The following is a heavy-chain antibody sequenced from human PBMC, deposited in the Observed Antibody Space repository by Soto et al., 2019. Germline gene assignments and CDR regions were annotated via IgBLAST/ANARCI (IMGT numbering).Heavy chain of an antibody. D-gene: IGHD2-15*01. CDR1: GYTFTSYY. CDR3: ARGAGGDCSGGSCQNFDY. Sequence: GASVKVSCKASGYTFTSYYMHWVRQAPGQGLEWMGIINPSGGSTSYAQKFQGRVTMTRDTSTSTVYVELSSLRSEDTAVYYCARGAGGDCSGGSCQNFDYWGQGTLVTVSS. J-gene: IGHJ4*02. CDR2: INPSGGST. V-gene: IGHV1-46*03.